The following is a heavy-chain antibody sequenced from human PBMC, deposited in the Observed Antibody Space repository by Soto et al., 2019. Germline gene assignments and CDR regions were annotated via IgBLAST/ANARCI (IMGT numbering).Heavy chain of an antibody. D-gene: IGHD3-9*01. CDR2: ISSSSSYI. V-gene: IGHV3-21*01. J-gene: IGHJ6*02. CDR3: AKEGQYYDILTGYRSYYGMDV. CDR1: GFTFSSYS. Sequence: GGSLRLSCAASGFTFSSYSMNWVRQAPGKGLEWVSSISSSSSYIYYADSVKGRFTISRDNAKNSLYLQMNSLRAEDTAVYYCAKEGQYYDILTGYRSYYGMDVWSQGTTVTVSS.